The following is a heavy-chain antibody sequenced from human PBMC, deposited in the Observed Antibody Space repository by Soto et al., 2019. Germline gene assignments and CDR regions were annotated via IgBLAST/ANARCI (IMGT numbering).Heavy chain of an antibody. D-gene: IGHD1-1*01. CDR2: LNGGTGQT. J-gene: IGHJ6*02. CDR3: ARGKGMEENYFYYGLDI. Sequence: SVKGSCEASGYTFSTYAMHWVRQAPGQSLEWMGWLNGGTGQTRYSQKFQDRVIITRDTSASTGYMELSSLTSEDTAVYYCARGKGMEENYFYYGLDIWGQGTTVTVSS. CDR1: GYTFSTYA. V-gene: IGHV1-3*01.